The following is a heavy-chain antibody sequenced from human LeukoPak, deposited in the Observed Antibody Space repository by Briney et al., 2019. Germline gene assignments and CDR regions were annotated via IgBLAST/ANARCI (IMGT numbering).Heavy chain of an antibody. J-gene: IGHJ6*02. D-gene: IGHD2-15*01. Sequence: ASVKDSCKASGYTFVSYGISWVRQAPGQGLEWMGWVSGYNGNTNYVQKLQGRVTMTTDTSTSTAYMEPRSLRSDDTAVYYCAREWRHCSGGDCNTPSGGMDVWGQGTTVTVSS. CDR3: AREWRHCSGGDCNTPSGGMDV. V-gene: IGHV1-18*01. CDR1: GYTFVSYG. CDR2: VSGYNGNT.